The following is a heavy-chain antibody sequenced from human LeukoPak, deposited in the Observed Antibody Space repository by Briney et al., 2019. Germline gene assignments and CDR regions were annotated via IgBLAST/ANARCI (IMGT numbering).Heavy chain of an antibody. J-gene: IGHJ4*02. CDR2: INPNSGGT. V-gene: IGHV1-2*02. CDR1: GYTFTGYY. CDR3: ARVLMVRGVSMGY. Sequence: GASVKVSCKASGYTFTGYYMHWVRQAPGQGLEWMGWINPNSGGTNYAQKFQGRVTMTRDTSISTAYMELSRLRSDDTAVYYCARVLMVRGVSMGYWGQGTLVTVSS. D-gene: IGHD3-10*01.